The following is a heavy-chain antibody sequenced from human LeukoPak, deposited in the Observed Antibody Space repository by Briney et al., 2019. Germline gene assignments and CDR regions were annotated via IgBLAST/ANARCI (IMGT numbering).Heavy chain of an antibody. CDR3: AREEGSSGSGGMDA. V-gene: IGHV3-53*01. Sequence: SGGSLRLSCAASGFTVSSNYMSWVRQAPGKGLEWVSVIYSGGSTYYADSVKGRFTISRDNSKNTLYLQINSLRAEDTAVYYCAREEGSSGSGGMDAWGQGTTVTVSS. D-gene: IGHD6-25*01. J-gene: IGHJ6*02. CDR2: IYSGGST. CDR1: GFTVSSNY.